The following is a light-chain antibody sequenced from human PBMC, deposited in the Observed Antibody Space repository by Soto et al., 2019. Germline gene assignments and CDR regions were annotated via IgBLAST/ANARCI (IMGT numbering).Light chain of an antibody. Sequence: DIQMTQSPSSLSALVGCRVTTTWRASQRTSGWLAWYQQKTGKAPKXLIYTASSLESGVQSRFSGSGSETEFTLTISSLQPDDSATYYCKQYNSLYTFGQGTKVDI. CDR1: QRTSGW. J-gene: IGKJ2*01. CDR2: TAS. CDR3: KQYNSLYT. V-gene: IGKV1-5*03.